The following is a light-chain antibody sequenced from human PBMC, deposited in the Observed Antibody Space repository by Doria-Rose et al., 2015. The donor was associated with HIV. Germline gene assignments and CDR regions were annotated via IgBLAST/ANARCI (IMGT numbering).Light chain of an antibody. Sequence: DIRLTQSPESLGMSLGERATLNCKSNQSLLYTSKNYLAWYQQKPGQPPKLLIYWASTRQSGVPARFSGSGSGTDFTLTISSLEAEGVAVYYYQQYYDTPSFGPGTTVDIK. J-gene: IGKJ3*01. CDR2: WAS. CDR3: QQYYDTPS. V-gene: IGKV4-1*01. CDR1: QSLLYTSKNY.